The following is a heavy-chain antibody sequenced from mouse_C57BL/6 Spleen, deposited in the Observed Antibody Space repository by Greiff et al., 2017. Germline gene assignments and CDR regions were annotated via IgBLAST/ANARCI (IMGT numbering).Heavy chain of an antibody. CDR3: TTSSSGYRYYFDY. CDR1: GFNIKDYY. Sequence: VQLQQSGAELVRPGASVKLSCTASGFNIKDYYMHWVKQRPEQGLEWIGRIDPEDGDTEYAPKFQGKATMTADTSSNTSYLQLSILTSEDTAVYYCTTSSSGYRYYFDYWGQGTTLTVSS. V-gene: IGHV14-1*01. J-gene: IGHJ2*01. D-gene: IGHD3-2*02. CDR2: IDPEDGDT.